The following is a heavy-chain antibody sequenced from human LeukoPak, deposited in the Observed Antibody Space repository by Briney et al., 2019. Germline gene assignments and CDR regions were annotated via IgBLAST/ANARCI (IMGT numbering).Heavy chain of an antibody. V-gene: IGHV3-9*03. Sequence: AGGSLRLSCAAPGFNCEDYAMHWVRHAPGKGLEGVSGISWNSGSIGYADSVKGRFTISRDNAKNSLYLQMNSLRAEDMALYYCAKGLGNNYYDSSGYYALFDYWGQGTLVTVSS. CDR2: ISWNSGSI. D-gene: IGHD3-22*01. CDR1: GFNCEDYA. CDR3: AKGLGNNYYDSSGYYALFDY. J-gene: IGHJ4*02.